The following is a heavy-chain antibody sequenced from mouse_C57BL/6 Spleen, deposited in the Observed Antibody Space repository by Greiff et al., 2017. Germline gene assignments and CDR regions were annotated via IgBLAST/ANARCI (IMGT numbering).Heavy chain of an antibody. CDR3: AREKVTTSAMDD. D-gene: IGHD2-2*01. CDR1: GYTFTSYT. J-gene: IGHJ4*01. V-gene: IGHV1-4*01. Sequence: QVQLQQSGAELARPGASVKMSCKASGYTFTSYTMHWVKQRPGQGLEWIGYINPSSGYTKYNQKFKDKATLTADKSSSTAYMQLSSLTSEDSAVYYCAREKVTTSAMDDWGQGTSVTVSS. CDR2: INPSSGYT.